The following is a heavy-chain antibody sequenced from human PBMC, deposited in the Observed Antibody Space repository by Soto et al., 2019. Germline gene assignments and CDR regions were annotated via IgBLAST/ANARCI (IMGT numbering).Heavy chain of an antibody. CDR3: ARDCTVAIFGVVICYYGMDV. CDR2: ISAYNGNT. Sequence: QVQLVQSGAEVKKPGASVKVSCKASGYTFTSYGISWVRQAPGQGLEWMGWISAYNGNTNYAQKLQGRVTMTTDTSTSTAYMELRSLRSDDTAVYYCARDCTVAIFGVVICYYGMDVWGQGTTVTVSS. CDR1: GYTFTSYG. J-gene: IGHJ6*02. V-gene: IGHV1-18*01. D-gene: IGHD3-3*01.